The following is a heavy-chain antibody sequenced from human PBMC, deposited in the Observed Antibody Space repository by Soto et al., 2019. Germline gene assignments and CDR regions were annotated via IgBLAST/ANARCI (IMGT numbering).Heavy chain of an antibody. Sequence: QVQLQESGPGLVKPSETLSLTCAVSGGSIDNFYWSWIRQPPGKPQEWIGYIYFRGTTYYHPSLDSRVTISLDASKNQFTLNLSSMTAADTTVYYCARSSGYATPLDQWGQGTLVTVSS. CDR3: ARSSGYATPLDQ. D-gene: IGHD3-22*01. V-gene: IGHV4-59*12. J-gene: IGHJ4*02. CDR1: GGSIDNFY. CDR2: IYFRGTT.